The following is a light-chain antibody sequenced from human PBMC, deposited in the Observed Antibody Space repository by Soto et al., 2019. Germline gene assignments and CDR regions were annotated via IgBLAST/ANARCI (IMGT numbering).Light chain of an antibody. J-gene: IGKJ1*01. Sequence: DIQMTQSPSTLSASVGDRVTITCRASQSISSWLAWYQQNPGKAPKLLIYDSSSLESGVTSRFSGSGSGTEFSLTISSLQPDDFATYYCQEYNTYSWTFGQGTKVEIK. CDR2: DSS. CDR3: QEYNTYSWT. CDR1: QSISSW. V-gene: IGKV1-5*01.